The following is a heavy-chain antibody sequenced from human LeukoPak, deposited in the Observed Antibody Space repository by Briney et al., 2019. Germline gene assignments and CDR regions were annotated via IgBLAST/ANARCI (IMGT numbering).Heavy chain of an antibody. CDR3: ARLRLRNYYYGSGSSPGLVRDY. J-gene: IGHJ4*02. D-gene: IGHD3-10*01. CDR2: INHSGST. V-gene: IGHV4-34*01. Sequence: SETLSLTCAVYNGSFNEYYWSWIRQPPGKGLEWIGEINHSGSTNYNPSLKSRVTISVDTSKNQFSLKLSSVTAADTAVYYCARLRLRNYYYGSGSSPGLVRDYWGQGTLVTVSS. CDR1: NGSFNEYY.